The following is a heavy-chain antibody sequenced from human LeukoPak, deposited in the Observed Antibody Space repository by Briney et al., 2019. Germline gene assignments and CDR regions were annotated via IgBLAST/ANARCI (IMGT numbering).Heavy chain of an antibody. V-gene: IGHV4-59*01. CDR3: ARTYYDFWSGYYIHYGMDV. Sequence: SETLSLTCTASGGSISSYYWSWIRQPPGKGLEWIGYIYYSGSTNYNPSLKSRVTISVDTSKNQFSLKLSSVTAADTAVYYCARTYYDFWSGYYIHYGMDVWGQGTTVTVSS. CDR1: GGSISSYY. CDR2: IYYSGST. J-gene: IGHJ6*02. D-gene: IGHD3-3*01.